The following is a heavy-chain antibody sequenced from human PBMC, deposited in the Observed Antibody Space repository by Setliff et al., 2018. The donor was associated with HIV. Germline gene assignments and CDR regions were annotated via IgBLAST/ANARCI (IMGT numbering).Heavy chain of an antibody. V-gene: IGHV4-4*08. J-gene: IGHJ6*03. D-gene: IGHD3-10*01. CDR3: ARDRRGYYYGSGSCYMDV. CDR2: IYTSGIT. Sequence: SETLSLTCTVSGDSISSYYWSWIRQPPGKGLEWIGYIYTSGITDYNPSLKSRVTISGETSKNQFSLKLSSVTAADTAVYYCARDRRGYYYGSGSCYMDVWGTGTTVTVSS. CDR1: GDSISSYY.